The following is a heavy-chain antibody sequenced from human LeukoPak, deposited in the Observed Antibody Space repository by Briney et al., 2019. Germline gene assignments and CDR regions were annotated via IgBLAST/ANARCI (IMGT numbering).Heavy chain of an antibody. CDR2: IKSNSGGT. Sequence: GASVKVSCKSSGYRFTDYYMHWVRQAPGQGPEWMGRIKSNSGGTMYAQRFQGRVTMTRDMSISTDYMGLSGLTSDDTAVYYCARAYTGDYDHWFDPWGQGTLVTVSS. CDR3: ARAYTGDYDHWFDP. D-gene: IGHD7-27*01. V-gene: IGHV1-2*06. CDR1: GYRFTDYY. J-gene: IGHJ5*02.